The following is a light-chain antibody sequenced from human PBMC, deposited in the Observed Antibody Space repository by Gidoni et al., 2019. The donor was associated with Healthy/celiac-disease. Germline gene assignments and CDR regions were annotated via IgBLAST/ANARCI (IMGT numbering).Light chain of an antibody. V-gene: IGKV3D-11*02. CDR3: QQRSNWYT. CDR2: DAS. CDR1: QSVSSY. Sequence: EIVLTQSPATLSLSPGERATLSCRASQSVSSYLAWYQQKPGQAPRLLIYDASNRATGIPARFSGSGPGTDFTLTISSLEPEDFAVYYCQQRSNWYTFXQXTKLEIK. J-gene: IGKJ2*01.